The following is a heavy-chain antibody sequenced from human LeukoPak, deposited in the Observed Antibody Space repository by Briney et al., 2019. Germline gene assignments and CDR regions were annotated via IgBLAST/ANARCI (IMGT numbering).Heavy chain of an antibody. CDR3: ARVAGIAVAGKAFDY. CDR1: GGSISSHY. D-gene: IGHD6-19*01. V-gene: IGHV4-59*11. J-gene: IGHJ4*02. CDR2: IYYSGST. Sequence: SETLSLTCTVSGGSISSHYWSWIRQPSGKGLEWIGYIYYSGSTSYNPSLKSRVTISVDTSKNQFSLKLSSVTAADTAVYYCARVAGIAVAGKAFDYWGQGTLVTVSS.